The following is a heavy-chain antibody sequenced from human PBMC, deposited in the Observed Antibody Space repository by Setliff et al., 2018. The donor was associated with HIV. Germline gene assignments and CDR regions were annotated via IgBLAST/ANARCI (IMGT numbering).Heavy chain of an antibody. J-gene: IGHJ4*02. D-gene: IGHD6-19*01. CDR1: GYTFNSYG. Sequence: ASVKVSCKASGYTFNSYGISWVRQAPGQGPEWVGWIATYNGNTNYAQRLQGRVTLTTDTSTSTAYMELRSLRFDDTAVYFCARGVSQASTYGSGAYYYFDFWGLGTLVTVSS. V-gene: IGHV1-18*01. CDR2: IATYNGNT. CDR3: ARGVSQASTYGSGAYYYFDF.